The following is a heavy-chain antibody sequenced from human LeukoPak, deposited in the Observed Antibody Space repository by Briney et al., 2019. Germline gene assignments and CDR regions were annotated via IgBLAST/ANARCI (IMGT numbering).Heavy chain of an antibody. Sequence: GSLRLSCAASGFTFSDYYMSWIRQAPGKGLEWVSYISSSGSTIYYADSVKGRFTISRDNAKNSLYLQMNSLRALGTAVYYCARAPSTNGVCFGFDPWGQGTLVIVSS. CDR2: ISSSGSTI. D-gene: IGHD2-8*01. V-gene: IGHV3-11*04. CDR3: ARAPSTNGVCFGFDP. J-gene: IGHJ5*02. CDR1: GFTFSDYY.